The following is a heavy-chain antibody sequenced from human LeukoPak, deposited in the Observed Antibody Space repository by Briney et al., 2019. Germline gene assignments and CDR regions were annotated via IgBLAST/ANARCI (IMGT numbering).Heavy chain of an antibody. D-gene: IGHD6-13*01. CDR3: ARGKDSSSWYYYYMDV. CDR1: GYTFTSYG. Sequence: ASVKVSCKASGYTFTSYGISWVRQAPGQGLEWMGWISAYNGNTNYAQKLQGRVTMTTDTSTSTAYMELSSLRSEDTAVYYCARGKDSSSWYYYYMDVWGKGTTVTISS. CDR2: ISAYNGNT. J-gene: IGHJ6*03. V-gene: IGHV1-18*01.